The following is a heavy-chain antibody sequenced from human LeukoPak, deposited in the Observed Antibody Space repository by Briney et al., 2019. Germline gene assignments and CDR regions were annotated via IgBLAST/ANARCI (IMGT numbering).Heavy chain of an antibody. Sequence: PSETLSLTCTVSGDSLINFYWSWIRQPPGKGLEWIGYIYYSGTTNYNPSLKSRVTMSVDTSKNQFSLKLRSVTAADTAVYYRARLKFDVLTGYYEALDYWGQGTLVTVSS. V-gene: IGHV4-59*08. D-gene: IGHD3-9*01. CDR2: IYYSGTT. CDR3: ARLKFDVLTGYYEALDY. CDR1: GDSLINFY. J-gene: IGHJ4*02.